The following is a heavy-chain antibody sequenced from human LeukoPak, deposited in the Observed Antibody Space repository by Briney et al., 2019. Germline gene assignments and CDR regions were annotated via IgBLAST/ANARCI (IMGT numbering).Heavy chain of an antibody. CDR3: VRAAPRDCSSTSCSLFDN. J-gene: IGHJ4*02. D-gene: IGHD2-2*01. Sequence: GGSLRLSCAASGFTFSSYWMHWVRQAPGKGLVWVSRINSDGSSTSYADSVKGRFTISRDKSKNTVYLQMSSLRAEDTAVYYCVRAAPRDCSSTSCSLFDNWGQGILVTVSS. V-gene: IGHV3-74*01. CDR2: INSDGSST. CDR1: GFTFSSYW.